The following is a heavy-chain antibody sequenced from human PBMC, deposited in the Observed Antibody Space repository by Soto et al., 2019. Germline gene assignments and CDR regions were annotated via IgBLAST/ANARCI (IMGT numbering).Heavy chain of an antibody. J-gene: IGHJ4*02. CDR2: MKTKADGGAT. Sequence: EVQLVESGGGLVKPGGSLRLSCAASGFSFSNAWMSWVRQAPGKGLEWVGRMKTKADGGATDYAAPVKGRFTISRDDSKNTLYLQMDSLESDDTAVYSCTTRAFYSSSYYYFDYWGQGTLVTVSS. CDR3: TTRAFYSSSYYYFDY. D-gene: IGHD6-13*01. CDR1: GFSFSNAW. V-gene: IGHV3-15*05.